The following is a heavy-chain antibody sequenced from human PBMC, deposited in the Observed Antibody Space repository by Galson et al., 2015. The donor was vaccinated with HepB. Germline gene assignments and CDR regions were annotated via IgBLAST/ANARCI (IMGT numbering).Heavy chain of an antibody. V-gene: IGHV1-69*13. D-gene: IGHD1-26*01. J-gene: IGHJ3*02. CDR3: ATDDSGSYYGRAFDI. CDR1: GGTFSNYA. CDR2: IIPIFGTA. Sequence: SVKVSCKASGGTFSNYAISWVRQAPGQGLEWMGGIIPIFGTANYAQKFQGRVTITADESTSTAYMELSSLRSEDTAVYYCATDDSGSYYGRAFDIWGQGTMVTVSS.